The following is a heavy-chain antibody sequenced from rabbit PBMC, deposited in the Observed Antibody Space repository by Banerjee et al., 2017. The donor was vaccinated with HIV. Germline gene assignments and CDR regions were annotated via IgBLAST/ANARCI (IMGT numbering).Heavy chain of an antibody. CDR1: GFTLSSYW. Sequence: QEQLVESGGGLVQPEGSLTLTCKASGFTLSSYWMCWVRQAPGKGLEWIGCINSSSRNVVYASWATGRFTISKTSSTTVTLQMTSLTAADTATYLCARDLAGVIGWNFNLWGPGTLVTVS. CDR2: INSSSRNV. CDR3: ARDLAGVIGWNFNL. D-gene: IGHD4-1*01. J-gene: IGHJ4*01. V-gene: IGHV1S45*01.